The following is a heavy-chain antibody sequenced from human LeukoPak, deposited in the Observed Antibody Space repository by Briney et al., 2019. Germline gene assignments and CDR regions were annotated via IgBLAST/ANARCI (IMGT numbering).Heavy chain of an antibody. D-gene: IGHD2-2*01. V-gene: IGHV3-21*01. CDR2: ISSSSSYI. J-gene: IGHJ4*02. CDR1: GFTFSIYS. Sequence: GGSLRLSCAASGFTFSIYSMNWVRQAPGKGLEWVSSISSSSSYIYYADSVKGRFTISRDNAKNSLYLQMNSLRAEDTAVYYCARGEGVPAALVDYWGQGTLVTVSS. CDR3: ARGEGVPAALVDY.